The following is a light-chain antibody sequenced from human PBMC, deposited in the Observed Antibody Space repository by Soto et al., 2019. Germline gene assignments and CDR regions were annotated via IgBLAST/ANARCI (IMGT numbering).Light chain of an antibody. CDR3: SSYTSSRPYV. CDR2: EVS. Sequence: QYVLSHPASVSWSPGQSITISCTGTSSDVGGYNYVSWYQHHPGKAPKLMIYEVSNRPSGVSNRFSGSKSGNTASLTISGLQAEEEADYYCSSYTSSRPYVFGTGTKVTVL. V-gene: IGLV2-14*01. J-gene: IGLJ1*01. CDR1: SSDVGGYNY.